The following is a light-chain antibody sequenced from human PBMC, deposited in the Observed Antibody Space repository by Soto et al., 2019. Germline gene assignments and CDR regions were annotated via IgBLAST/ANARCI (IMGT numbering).Light chain of an antibody. CDR1: SSDVGGYNY. V-gene: IGLV2-14*03. CDR2: DVS. J-gene: IGLJ1*01. CDR3: SSYTTSSTYV. Sequence: QSALTQPASVSGSPGQWITISCTGTSSDVGGYNYVSWFQQHPGKAPKLMIYDVSNRPSGISNRFSGSKSGNTAFLTISGLQAEDEADYYCSSYTTSSTYVFGTGTKLTVL.